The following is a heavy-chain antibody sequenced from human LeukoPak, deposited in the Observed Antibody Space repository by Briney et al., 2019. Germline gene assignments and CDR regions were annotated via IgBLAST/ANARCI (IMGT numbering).Heavy chain of an antibody. CDR2: INPSGGST. Sequence: ASVRVSCKASGFIFTGYYMHWVRQAPGQGLEWMGIINPSGGSTSYAQKFQGRVTMTRDTSTSTVYMELSSLRSEDTAVYYCARSLSSSSGSPLWGQGTLVTVSS. CDR3: ARSLSSSSGSPL. D-gene: IGHD3-22*01. CDR1: GFIFTGYY. V-gene: IGHV1-46*01. J-gene: IGHJ4*02.